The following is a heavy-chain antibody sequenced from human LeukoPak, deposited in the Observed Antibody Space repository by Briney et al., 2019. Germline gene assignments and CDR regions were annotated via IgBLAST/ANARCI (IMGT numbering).Heavy chain of an antibody. V-gene: IGHV1-2*02. D-gene: IGHD3-22*01. J-gene: IGHJ4*02. CDR1: GYTFTGYY. CDR2: INPNSGGT. CDR3: ARDIGYYYDSSGSLDY. Sequence: GASVKVSCKASGYTFTGYYMHWVRQAPGQGLEWMGWINPNSGGTNYAQKFQGRVTMTRDTSISTAYMELGRLRSDDTAVYYCARDIGYYYDSSGSLDYWGQGTLVTVSS.